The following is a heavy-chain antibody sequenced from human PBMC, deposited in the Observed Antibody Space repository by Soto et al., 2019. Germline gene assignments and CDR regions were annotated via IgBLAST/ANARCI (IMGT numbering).Heavy chain of an antibody. Sequence: QVQLVESGGGVVQPGRSLRLSCAASGFTFSSYGMHWVRQAPGKGLEWVAVISYDGSNKYYADSVKGRFTISRDNSKNTLYLQMNSLRAEDTAVYYCAKAPMTTVVTLDYWGQGTLVTVSS. J-gene: IGHJ4*02. CDR2: ISYDGSNK. CDR3: AKAPMTTVVTLDY. V-gene: IGHV3-30*18. CDR1: GFTFSSYG. D-gene: IGHD4-17*01.